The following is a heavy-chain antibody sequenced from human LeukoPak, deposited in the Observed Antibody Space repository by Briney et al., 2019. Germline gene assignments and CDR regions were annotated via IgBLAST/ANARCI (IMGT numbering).Heavy chain of an antibody. Sequence: GGSLGLSCAGSGFSFTNYAMIWVRQAPGKGLEWVSAITGNSGTRIYADSVKGRFTISRDNSKNTLYLQMNSLRGEDTAVYYCARDPNGDYIGAFDFQRWGQGTQVTVSS. J-gene: IGHJ1*01. CDR3: ARDPNGDYIGAFDFQR. CDR1: GFSFTNYA. V-gene: IGHV3-23*01. CDR2: ITGNSGTR. D-gene: IGHD4-17*01.